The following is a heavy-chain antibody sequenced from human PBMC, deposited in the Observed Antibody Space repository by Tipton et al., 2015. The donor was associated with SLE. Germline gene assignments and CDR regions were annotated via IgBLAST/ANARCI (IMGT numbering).Heavy chain of an antibody. Sequence: TLSLTCAVYGGSFSGYSWSWIRQPPGKGLEWIGEINHSGSTNYHPSPKSRVTISVDTSKNQFSLKLSSVTAADTAVYYCASRPGSIYGSGWGQGTMVTVSS. V-gene: IGHV4-34*01. CDR1: GGSFSGYS. J-gene: IGHJ3*01. CDR3: ASRPGSIYGSG. D-gene: IGHD5-18*01. CDR2: INHSGST.